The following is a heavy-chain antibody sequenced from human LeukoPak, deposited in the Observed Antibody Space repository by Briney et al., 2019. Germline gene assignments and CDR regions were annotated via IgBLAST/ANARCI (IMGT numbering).Heavy chain of an antibody. Sequence: GASLRLSCAASGFTLDDYTMHWVRQAPGKGLEWVSLISWDGGSTYYADSVKGRFTISRDDSKSIAYLQMNSLKTEDTAVYYCTRGKGDQGWYWGQGTLVTVSS. D-gene: IGHD2-15*01. CDR1: GFTLDDYT. J-gene: IGHJ4*02. CDR2: ISWDGGST. V-gene: IGHV3-43*01. CDR3: TRGKGDQGWY.